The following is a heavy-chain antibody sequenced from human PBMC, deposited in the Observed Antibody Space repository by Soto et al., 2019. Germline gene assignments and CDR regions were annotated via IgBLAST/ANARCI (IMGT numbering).Heavy chain of an antibody. J-gene: IGHJ6*02. CDR1: GGTFANFI. Sequence: QVQLVQSGAEVKEPGSSVKVSCKASGGTFANFIMNWVRQTPGQGLEWMGGIVPMFGTATYAEKFKGRVTISATESTGTADMELTSLRSEDTAVYYCARNGTYSSSLSQYSGMDVWGQGTTVTVS. CDR3: ARNGTYSSSLSQYSGMDV. CDR2: IVPMFGTA. V-gene: IGHV1-69*01. D-gene: IGHD6-6*01.